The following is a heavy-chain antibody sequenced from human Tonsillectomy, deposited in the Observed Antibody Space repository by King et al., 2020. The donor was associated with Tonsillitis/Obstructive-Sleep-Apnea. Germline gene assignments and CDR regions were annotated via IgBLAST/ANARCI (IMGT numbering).Heavy chain of an antibody. J-gene: IGHJ4*02. D-gene: IGHD1-1*01. CDR3: AKGGTTGTTDYFDY. V-gene: IGHV3-30*18. Sequence: VQLVESGGGVVQPGRSLRLSCAASGFTFSSYGIHWVRQSPGKGLEWVAVISYDGSNKYYADSVKGRFTISRDNSKNTLYLQMNSLRADDTAVYYCAKGGTTGTTDYFDYWGQGTLVTVSS. CDR2: ISYDGSNK. CDR1: GFTFSSYG.